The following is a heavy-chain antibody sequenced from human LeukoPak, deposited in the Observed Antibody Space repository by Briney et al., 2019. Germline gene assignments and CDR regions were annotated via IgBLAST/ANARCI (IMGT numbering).Heavy chain of an antibody. J-gene: IGHJ4*02. Sequence: GGSLRLSCAASGFTFNTYAMSWVRQAPGTGLEWVSTISGSGAFTKYADSVTGRITISRDNSKNTLYLQLNSLRAEDTATYYCAKTYYYDSSGYSHYLAYDYWGQGTLVTVSS. V-gene: IGHV3-23*01. CDR3: AKTYYYDSSGYSHYLAYDY. D-gene: IGHD3-22*01. CDR2: ISGSGAFT. CDR1: GFTFNTYA.